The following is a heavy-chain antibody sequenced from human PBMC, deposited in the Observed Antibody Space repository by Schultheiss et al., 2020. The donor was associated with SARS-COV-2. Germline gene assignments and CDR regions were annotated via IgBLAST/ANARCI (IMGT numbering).Heavy chain of an antibody. CDR2: IGSSGSTI. D-gene: IGHD3-3*01. CDR1: GFTFSSYG. CDR3: ARDLRGRDFWSGS. J-gene: IGHJ4*02. Sequence: GGSLRLSCAASGFTFSSYGMHWVRQAPGKGLEWLSYIGSSGSTIYYADSVKGRFTISRDNAKNSLYLQMNSLRAEDTAVYYCARDLRGRDFWSGSWGQGTLVTVSS. V-gene: IGHV3-48*04.